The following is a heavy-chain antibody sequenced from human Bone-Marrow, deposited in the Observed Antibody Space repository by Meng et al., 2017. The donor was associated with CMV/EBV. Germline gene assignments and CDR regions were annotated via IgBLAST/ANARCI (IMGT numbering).Heavy chain of an antibody. V-gene: IGHV4-39*07. J-gene: IGHJ3*02. D-gene: IGHD3-10*01. CDR1: TFSSYA. CDR3: ARGRIWGVGAIDI. Sequence: TFSSYAMSWIRQPPGKGLEWIGSIYYSGSTYYNPSLKSRVTISVDTSKNQFSLKLSSVTAADTAVYYCARGRIWGVGAIDIWGQGTMVTVSS. CDR2: IYYSGST.